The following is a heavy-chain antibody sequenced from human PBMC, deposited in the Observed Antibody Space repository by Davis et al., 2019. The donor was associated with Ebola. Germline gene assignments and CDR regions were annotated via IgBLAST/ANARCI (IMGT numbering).Heavy chain of an antibody. Sequence: GGSLRLSCAASGFTFDDYAMHWVRQAPGKGLEWVSGISWNSGSIGYADSVKGRFTISRDNAKNSLYLQMNSLRAEDTALYYCAKDLVDTAMVFDYWGQGTLVTVSS. J-gene: IGHJ4*02. V-gene: IGHV3-9*01. CDR3: AKDLVDTAMVFDY. D-gene: IGHD5-18*01. CDR1: GFTFDDYA. CDR2: ISWNSGSI.